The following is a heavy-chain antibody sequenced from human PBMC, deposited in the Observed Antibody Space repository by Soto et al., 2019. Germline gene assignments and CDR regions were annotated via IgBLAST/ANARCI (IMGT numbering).Heavy chain of an antibody. V-gene: IGHV3-30*07. D-gene: IGHD2-2*01. Sequence: GGSLRLSCAASGFTFSSYAMHWVRQAPGKGQERVAVISYDGSNKYYADSVKGRFTISRDNAKNSLYLQMNILRVEDTALYFCARGVVPSAKGGYYFDYWGQGTLVTVSS. CDR3: ARGVVPSAKGGYYFDY. CDR1: GFTFSSYA. J-gene: IGHJ4*02. CDR2: ISYDGSNK.